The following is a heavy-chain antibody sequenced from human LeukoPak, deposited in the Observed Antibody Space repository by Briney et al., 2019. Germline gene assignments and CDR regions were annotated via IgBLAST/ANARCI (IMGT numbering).Heavy chain of an antibody. CDR3: ARELYGDYGGGAFDI. D-gene: IGHD4-17*01. V-gene: IGHV3-23*01. Sequence: GGSLRLSCAASGFTFSSYGMSWVRQAPGKGLEWVSAISGSGGSTYYADSVKGRFTISRDNSKNTLYLQMNSLRAEDTAVYYCARELYGDYGGGAFDIWGQGTMVTVSS. CDR1: GFTFSSYG. CDR2: ISGSGGST. J-gene: IGHJ3*02.